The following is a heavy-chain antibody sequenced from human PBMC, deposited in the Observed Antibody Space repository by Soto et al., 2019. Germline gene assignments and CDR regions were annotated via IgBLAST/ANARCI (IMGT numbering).Heavy chain of an antibody. Sequence: QVQLQESGPGLVKHSETLSLTCTVSGDSISSYYWTWIRQPPGKGLEWIAFICYGGSTNYNPSLKSRVTISVDTSKNQFSLNLNSVTAADTAVYYCARPGRDWGSLEYWGQGTRGTVSS. D-gene: IGHD7-27*01. CDR1: GDSISSYY. CDR2: ICYGGST. CDR3: ARPGRDWGSLEY. V-gene: IGHV4-59*08. J-gene: IGHJ4*02.